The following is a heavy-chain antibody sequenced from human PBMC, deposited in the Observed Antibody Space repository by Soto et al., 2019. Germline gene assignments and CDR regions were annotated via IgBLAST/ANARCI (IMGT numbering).Heavy chain of an antibody. Sequence: EVQLVQSGAEVTKPGESLKISCKASGYSFTDYWIGWVRQIPGKGLEWMGIIYPGDSDTKYSPSFQGQVTMSADKSISTAYLQWNSLKASDTAMYYCARDGLSSSSSFDYWGQGTLVTVSS. V-gene: IGHV5-51*01. CDR2: IYPGDSDT. D-gene: IGHD6-6*01. CDR3: ARDGLSSSSSFDY. CDR1: GYSFTDYW. J-gene: IGHJ4*02.